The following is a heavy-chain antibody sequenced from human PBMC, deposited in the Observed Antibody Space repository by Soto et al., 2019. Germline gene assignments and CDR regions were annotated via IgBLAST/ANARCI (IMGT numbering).Heavy chain of an antibody. V-gene: IGHV4-61*01. CDR2: IYSTGNT. J-gene: IGHJ5*02. D-gene: IGHD5-12*01. CDR3: ARYDAESGSNKLDP. CDR1: GGSVSSRSHF. Sequence: QVQLQESGPGVVKPSDTLSVTCTVSGGSVSSRSHFWSWIRQPPGGGLQWIGYIYSTGNTNYSPSLKSRATLSVDTSRNQFSLRLTSVTAADTAIYYCARYDAESGSNKLDPWGQGTLVTVSS.